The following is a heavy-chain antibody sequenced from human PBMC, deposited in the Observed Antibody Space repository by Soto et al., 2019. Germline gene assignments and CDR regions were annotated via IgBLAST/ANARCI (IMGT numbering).Heavy chain of an antibody. CDR1: GFTFSSHG. CDR3: AKSKLALLWFGELLFDY. Sequence: HPGGSLRLSCAASGFTFSSHGMHWVRQAPGKGLEWVAVISYDGSNKYYADSVKGRFTISRDNSKNTLYLQMNSLRAEDTAVYYCAKSKLALLWFGELLFDYWGQGTLVTVSS. CDR2: ISYDGSNK. D-gene: IGHD3-10*01. J-gene: IGHJ4*02. V-gene: IGHV3-30*18.